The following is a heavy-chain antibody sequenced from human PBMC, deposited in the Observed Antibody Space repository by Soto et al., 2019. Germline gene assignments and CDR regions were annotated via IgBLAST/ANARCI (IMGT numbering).Heavy chain of an antibody. V-gene: IGHV4-34*01. CDR3: ARLVGFSAQTRRAFDY. D-gene: IGHD1-1*01. CDR2: INHSGST. Sequence: PSETLSLTCAVYGGSFSGYYWSWIRQPPGKGLEWIGEINHSGSTNYNPSLKSRVTISVDTSKNQFSLKLSSVTAADTAVYYCARLVGFSAQTRRAFDYWGQGTLVTVSS. CDR1: GGSFSGYY. J-gene: IGHJ4*02.